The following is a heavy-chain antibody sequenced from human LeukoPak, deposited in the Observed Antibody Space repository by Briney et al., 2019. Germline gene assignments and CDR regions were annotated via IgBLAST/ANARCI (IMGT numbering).Heavy chain of an antibody. Sequence: GGSLRLSCAASGFTFSSYTMSWVRQAPGKGLEWVSTITTSDGDTYYADSVKGRFTVSRDNSKNTLFLQMNSLRAEDTAVYYCAKDGGLWVSAHWGDSWGRGTLVTVSS. V-gene: IGHV3-23*01. D-gene: IGHD7-27*01. CDR1: GFTFSSYT. CDR2: ITTSDGDT. CDR3: AKDGGLWVSAHWGDS. J-gene: IGHJ4*02.